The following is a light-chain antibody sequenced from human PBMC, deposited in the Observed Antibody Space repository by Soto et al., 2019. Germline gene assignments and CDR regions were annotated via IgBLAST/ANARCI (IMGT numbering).Light chain of an antibody. V-gene: IGKV3-11*01. CDR1: PSVTNY. J-gene: IGKJ5*01. CDR2: GAF. CDR3: QQRNIWPPVT. Sequence: PGARDTLSCRASPSVTNYLAWYQQKPGQPPRLLIYGAFNRAAGIPARFSGSGSGTDFTLTISSLEPEDSAVYYCQQRNIWPPVTFGQGTRLEI.